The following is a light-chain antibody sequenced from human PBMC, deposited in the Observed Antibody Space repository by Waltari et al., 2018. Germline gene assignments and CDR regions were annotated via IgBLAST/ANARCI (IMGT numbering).Light chain of an antibody. V-gene: IGLV8-61*01. CDR3: LLYMGGGIWV. J-gene: IGLJ3*02. Sequence: QTVVPQEPSLSVSPGGPVTLTCALSSGSLSTTSYASWYQQTPGQAPRTLIYKSNTRSSGVPDRFSGSIFGNKAALTITGAQADDESDYYCLLYMGGGIWVFGGGTKLTVI. CDR1: SGSLSTTSY. CDR2: KSN.